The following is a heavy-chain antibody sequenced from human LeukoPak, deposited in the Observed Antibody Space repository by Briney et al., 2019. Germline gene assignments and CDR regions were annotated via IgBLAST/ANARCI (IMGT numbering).Heavy chain of an antibody. D-gene: IGHD3-22*01. V-gene: IGHV3-15*01. J-gene: IGHJ5*02. CDR1: GFTFINAW. Sequence: GGSLRLSCAASGFTFINAWMSWVRQAPGKGLEWVGRIKSKTDGGTTDYAAPVKGRFTISRDDSKNTLYQQMNSLNAEDTAVYYCTTLTYYYDSSGSNWFDPWGQRTLVTVSS. CDR2: IKSKTDGGTT. CDR3: TTLTYYYDSSGSNWFDP.